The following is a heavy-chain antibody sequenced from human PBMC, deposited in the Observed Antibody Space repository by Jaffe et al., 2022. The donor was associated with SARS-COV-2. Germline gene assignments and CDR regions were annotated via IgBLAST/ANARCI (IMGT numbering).Heavy chain of an antibody. CDR1: GGSISSSSYY. CDR2: IYYSGST. CDR3: ASQAELVGHSDY. Sequence: QLQLQESGPGLVKPSETLSLTCTVSGGSISSSSYYWGWIRQPPGKGLEWIGSIYYSGSTYYNPSLKSRVTISVDTSKNQFSLKLSSVTAADTAVYYCASQAELVGHSDYWGQGTLVTVSS. J-gene: IGHJ4*02. D-gene: IGHD1-26*01. V-gene: IGHV4-39*01.